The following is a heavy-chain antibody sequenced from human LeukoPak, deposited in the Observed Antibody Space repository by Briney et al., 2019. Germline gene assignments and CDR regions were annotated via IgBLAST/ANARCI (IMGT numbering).Heavy chain of an antibody. CDR1: GLIFSDEY. CDR2: ITVTTTFI. D-gene: IGHD1-1*01. CDR3: ARDLPGELGRGVFDI. Sequence: GGSLRLSCAASGLIFSDEYMSWVRQAPGKGLEWVSIITVTTTFIYYADSVKGRFTISRDNAKNSLYLQMNTLRVEDTAVYYCARDLPGELGRGVFDIWGQGTMVTVSS. V-gene: IGHV3-69-1*02. J-gene: IGHJ3*02.